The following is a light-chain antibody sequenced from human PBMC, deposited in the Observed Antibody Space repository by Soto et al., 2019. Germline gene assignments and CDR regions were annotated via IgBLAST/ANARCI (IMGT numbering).Light chain of an antibody. CDR1: QSVSSSY. CDR2: DAS. Sequence: EIVLTQSPGTLSLSPGERATLSCRASQSVSSSYLAWDQQKPGQPPRLLIFDASNRATGIRDRFSGSGSGTDFTLTISSLEPEDFAVYYCQHYGRSPPSWTFGQGTKVEIQ. V-gene: IGKV3-20*01. CDR3: QHYGRSPPSWT. J-gene: IGKJ1*01.